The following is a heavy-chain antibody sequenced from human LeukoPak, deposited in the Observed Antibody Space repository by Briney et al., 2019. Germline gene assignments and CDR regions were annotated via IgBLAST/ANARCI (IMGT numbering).Heavy chain of an antibody. CDR2: INPNSGGT. CDR1: GYTFTGYY. Sequence: ASVKVSCKASGYTFTGYYMHCVRQAPGQGLEWMGWINPNSGGTNYAQKFQGRVTMTRDTSISTAYMELSRLRSDDTAVYYCARLGDYYGSGSSLGWFDPWGQETLVTVSS. CDR3: ARLGDYYGSGSSLGWFDP. D-gene: IGHD3-10*01. V-gene: IGHV1-2*02. J-gene: IGHJ5*02.